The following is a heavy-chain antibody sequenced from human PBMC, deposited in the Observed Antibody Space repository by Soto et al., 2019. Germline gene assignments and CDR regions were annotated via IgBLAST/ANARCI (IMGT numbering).Heavy chain of an antibody. D-gene: IGHD6-19*01. CDR2: IIPIFGTA. CDR3: ARDGIGIAVAGTYNGMDV. Sequence: QVQLVQSGAEVKKPGSSVKVSCKASGGTFSNYAISWVRQAPGQGLEWMGGIIPIFGTANNPQKLQGRVTMTADEATSTAYMELSSLRSEDTAVYYCARDGIGIAVAGTYNGMDVWGQGTTVTVSS. J-gene: IGHJ6*02. V-gene: IGHV1-69*01. CDR1: GGTFSNYA.